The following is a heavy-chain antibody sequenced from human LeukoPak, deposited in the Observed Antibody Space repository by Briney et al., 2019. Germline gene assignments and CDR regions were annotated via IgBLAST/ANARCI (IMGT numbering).Heavy chain of an antibody. CDR1: GFTFSSYS. Sequence: GGSLSLSCAASGFTFSSYSMNWIRQAPGKGLEGVSYIGSISSAIYYADSVKGRFTISRDNAKNSLYLQMNSLRAEDTAVYFSARHAPTSSAFDYWGQGTLVTVSS. V-gene: IGHV3-48*04. D-gene: IGHD6-19*01. CDR3: ARHAPTSSAFDY. CDR2: IGSISSAI. J-gene: IGHJ4*02.